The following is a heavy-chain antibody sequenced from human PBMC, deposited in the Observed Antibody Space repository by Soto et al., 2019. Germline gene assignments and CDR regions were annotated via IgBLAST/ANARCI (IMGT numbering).Heavy chain of an antibody. CDR2: INPKSGGT. Sequence: ASVKVSCKASGYTFIAYHVHWVRQAPGQGLEWMGWINPKSGGTIYPQKFQGRVTMTTDASISTSYMELSRLQSDDTAIYYCARDFSPAEQNWNDAYNYFDPWGQGTLVTVSS. D-gene: IGHD1-1*01. CDR3: ARDFSPAEQNWNDAYNYFDP. V-gene: IGHV1-2*02. J-gene: IGHJ5*02. CDR1: GYTFIAYH.